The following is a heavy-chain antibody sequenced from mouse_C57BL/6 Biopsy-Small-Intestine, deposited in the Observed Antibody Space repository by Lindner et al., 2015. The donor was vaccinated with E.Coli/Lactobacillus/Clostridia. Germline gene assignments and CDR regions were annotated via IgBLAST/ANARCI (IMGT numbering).Heavy chain of an antibody. V-gene: IGHV1-22*01. CDR3: ARFGQLRLPWFAY. D-gene: IGHD3-2*02. CDR2: INPNNDGT. CDR1: GYTFTDYN. Sequence: EVQLQESGPELVKPGASVKMSCKASGYTFTDYNMHWVKQSHGKSLEWIGYINPNNDGTSYNQKFKGKATLTVNKSSSTAYMELRSLTSEDSAVYYCARFGQLRLPWFAYWGQGTLVTVSA. J-gene: IGHJ3*01.